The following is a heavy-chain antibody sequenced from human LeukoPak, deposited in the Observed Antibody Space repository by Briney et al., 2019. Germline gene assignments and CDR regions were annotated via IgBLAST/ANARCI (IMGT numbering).Heavy chain of an antibody. D-gene: IGHD3-10*01. J-gene: IGHJ4*02. CDR2: ISGSGGST. Sequence: GGSLRLSCAASGFTFSSYAMSWVRQAPGKGLEWVSAISGSGGSTYYADSVKGRFTISRDNSKNTLYLQMNSLRAEDTAVYYCAKLTHYYGSGSYPEPGAFDYWGQGSLVTVSS. V-gene: IGHV3-23*01. CDR3: AKLTHYYGSGSYPEPGAFDY. CDR1: GFTFSSYA.